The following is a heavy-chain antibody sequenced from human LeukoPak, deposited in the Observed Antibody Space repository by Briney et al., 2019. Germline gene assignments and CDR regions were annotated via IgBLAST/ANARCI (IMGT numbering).Heavy chain of an antibody. CDR2: ISGSGGST. CDR3: AKDISGWYGSFAFDI. V-gene: IGHV3-23*01. D-gene: IGHD6-19*01. CDR1: GFTFSSYA. Sequence: GGSLRLSCAASGFTFSSYAMSWVRQAPGKGLEWVSAISGSGGSTYYADSVKGRFTISRDNSKNTLYLQMNSLRTEDTAVYYCAKDISGWYGSFAFDIWGQGTMVTVSS. J-gene: IGHJ3*02.